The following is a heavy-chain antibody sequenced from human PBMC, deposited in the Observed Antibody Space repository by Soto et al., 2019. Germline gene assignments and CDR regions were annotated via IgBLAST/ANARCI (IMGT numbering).Heavy chain of an antibody. D-gene: IGHD1-26*01. J-gene: IGHJ3*02. Sequence: EVQLLESGGGLLQPGGSLRLSCAASGFTFDICAVSWLRQAPGKGLEWVSAIGCDGNNPNYADSVKGRFTMSRDNSKNTLDLQMDSLRVEDPAVYYCATEMGSKNGKFCSEAFDKWGHGTRGTVSS. V-gene: IGHV3-23*01. CDR3: ATEMGSKNGKFCSEAFDK. CDR2: IGCDGNNP. CDR1: GFTFDICA.